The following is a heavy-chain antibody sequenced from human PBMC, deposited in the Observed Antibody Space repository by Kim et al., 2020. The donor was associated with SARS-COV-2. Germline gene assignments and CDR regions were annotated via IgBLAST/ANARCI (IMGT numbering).Heavy chain of an antibody. CDR2: K. Sequence: KYYVDSVKGRFTISRENAKNSLYLQMNSLRAEDTAVYYCARLGSSSWNFDYWGQGTLVTVSS. D-gene: IGHD6-13*01. J-gene: IGHJ4*02. V-gene: IGHV3-7*04. CDR3: ARLGSSSWNFDY.